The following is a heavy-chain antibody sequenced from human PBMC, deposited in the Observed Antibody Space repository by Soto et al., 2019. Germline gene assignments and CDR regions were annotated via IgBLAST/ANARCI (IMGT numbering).Heavy chain of an antibody. J-gene: IGHJ3*02. CDR2: IIPIFGTA. D-gene: IGHD6-6*01. V-gene: IGHV1-69*13. Sequence: ASVKVSCKASGGTFSSYAISWVRQAPGQGLEWMGGIIPIFGTANYAQKFQGRVTITADESTSTAYMELSSLRSEDTAVYYCARDSSSSSSDAFDIWGQGTMVTVSS. CDR3: ARDSSSSSSDAFDI. CDR1: GGTFSSYA.